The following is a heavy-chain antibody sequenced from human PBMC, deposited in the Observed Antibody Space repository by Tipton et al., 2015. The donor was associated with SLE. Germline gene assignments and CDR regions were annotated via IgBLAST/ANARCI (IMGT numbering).Heavy chain of an antibody. J-gene: IGHJ6*03. D-gene: IGHD2-21*01. CDR3: ARDSCGGDCYGYYYMDV. V-gene: IGHV4-59*06. CDR2: IYYSGST. Sequence: TLSPTCIVSGGSISSYYWTWIRQPPGKGLEWIGYIYYSGSTYYNPSLKSRVTISVDTSKNQFSLKLSSVTAADTAVYYCARDSCGGDCYGYYYMDVWGKGTTVTVSS. CDR1: GGSISSYY.